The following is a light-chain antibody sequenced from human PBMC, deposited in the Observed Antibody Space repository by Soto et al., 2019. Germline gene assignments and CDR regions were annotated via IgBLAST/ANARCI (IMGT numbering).Light chain of an antibody. J-gene: IGLJ3*02. CDR3: SSYTSIWTWV. CDR1: SSDVGGYNY. V-gene: IGLV2-14*01. Sequence: QSVLTQPASVSGSPGQSITISCTGTSSDVGGYNYVSWYQQHPGKAPKLMIYEVSNRPSGVSNRFSGSKSGNTASLTISGLQAGDEADYYCSSYTSIWTWVFGGGTKVTVL. CDR2: EVS.